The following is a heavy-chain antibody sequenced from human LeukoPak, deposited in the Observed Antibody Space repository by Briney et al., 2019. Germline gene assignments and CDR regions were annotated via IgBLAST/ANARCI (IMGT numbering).Heavy chain of an antibody. D-gene: IGHD1-26*01. CDR2: ISSSSSYI. CDR1: GFIFNNYA. CDR3: AKELHSGSYYPAFDY. Sequence: GGSLRLSCAGSGFIFNNYAMHWVRQAPGKGLEWVSSISSSSSYIYYADSVKGRFTISRDNSKNTLYLQMNSLRAEDTAVYYCAKELHSGSYYPAFDYWGQGTLVTVSS. J-gene: IGHJ4*02. V-gene: IGHV3-21*01.